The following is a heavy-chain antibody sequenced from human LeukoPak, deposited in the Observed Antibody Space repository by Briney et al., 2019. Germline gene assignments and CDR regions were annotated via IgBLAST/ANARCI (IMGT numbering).Heavy chain of an antibody. CDR2: IYSGGST. D-gene: IGHD3-10*01. CDR3: ARGDYGSGSPYYYYYMDV. Sequence: PGGSLRLSCAASGFTFDDYTMHWVRQAPGKGLEWVSVIYSGGSTYYADSVKGRFTISRDNSKNTLFLQMNSLRAEDTAVYYCARGDYGSGSPYYYYYMDVWGKGTTVTISS. V-gene: IGHV3-53*01. J-gene: IGHJ6*03. CDR1: GFTFDDYT.